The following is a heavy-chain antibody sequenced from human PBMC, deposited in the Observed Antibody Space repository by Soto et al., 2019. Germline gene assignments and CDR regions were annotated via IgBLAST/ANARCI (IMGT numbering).Heavy chain of an antibody. J-gene: IGHJ6*02. V-gene: IGHV3-11*06. D-gene: IGHD1-20*01. Sequence: PGVSLRLSCAASGFPFSDYYVSWIRQAPGKGLEWVSYISSSSNYTNYADSVKGRFTISRDNAKNSLYLQMNSLRAEDTAVYYCASSLYNWNYYYYYGMDVWGQGTTVTVSS. CDR3: ASSLYNWNYYYYYGMDV. CDR1: GFPFSDYY. CDR2: ISSSSNYT.